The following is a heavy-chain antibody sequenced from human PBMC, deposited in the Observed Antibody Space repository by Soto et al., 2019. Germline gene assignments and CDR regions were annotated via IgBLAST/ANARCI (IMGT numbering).Heavy chain of an antibody. CDR3: ARDKITGLFDY. Sequence: ASVKVSCKASGYTFTSYAMHWVRQAPGQRLEWMGWINAGNGNTKYSQKFQGRVTITRDTSARTAYMELSSLRSEDTAVYYCARDKITGLFDYWGQGTLVTVSS. V-gene: IGHV1-3*01. CDR1: GYTFTSYA. D-gene: IGHD2-8*02. J-gene: IGHJ4*02. CDR2: INAGNGNT.